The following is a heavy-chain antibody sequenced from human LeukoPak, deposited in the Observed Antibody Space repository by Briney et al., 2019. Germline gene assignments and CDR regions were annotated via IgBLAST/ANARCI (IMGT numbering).Heavy chain of an antibody. D-gene: IGHD3-9*01. CDR2: IIPIFGTA. CDR3: ARSRGNDILTGYPAADY. V-gene: IGHV1-69*01. Sequence: SVKLSCKASGGTFSSYAISWVRQAPGQGLEWMGGIIPIFGTANYAQKFQGRVTITADESTSTAYMELSSLRSEDTAVYYCARSRGNDILTGYPAADYGGQGTLVTVSS. CDR1: GGTFSSYA. J-gene: IGHJ4*02.